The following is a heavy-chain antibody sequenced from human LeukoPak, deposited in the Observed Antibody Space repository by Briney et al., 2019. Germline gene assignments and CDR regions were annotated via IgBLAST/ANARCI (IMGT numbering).Heavy chain of an antibody. CDR1: GGSITGHY. J-gene: IGHJ5*02. D-gene: IGHD3-16*01. CDR3: ARLHALGAEEFDP. V-gene: IGHV4-59*11. Sequence: PSETLSLICTVSGGSITGHYWSWIRQPPGKGLEWIGYIHYTGSTNYNPSLNSRITMSVDTPNNQFSLRLTSVTATDTAVYYCARLHALGAEEFDPWGQGALVTVSS. CDR2: IHYTGST.